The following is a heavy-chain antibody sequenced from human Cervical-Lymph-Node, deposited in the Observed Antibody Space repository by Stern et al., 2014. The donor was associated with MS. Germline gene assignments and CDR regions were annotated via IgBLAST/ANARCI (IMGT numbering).Heavy chain of an antibody. D-gene: IGHD2-2*02. CDR2: VIPIFGTV. J-gene: IGHJ6*02. CDR1: GGTFSSHA. V-gene: IGHV1-69*01. Sequence: VQLVESGAEVKKPGSSVKVSCQTSGGTFSSHAINWVRQAPGQGLEWMGGVIPIFGTVDYAQKFQGRFTITADESTNTAYMELSSLRSEDTAVYYCARDQIPYYYYGMDVWGQGTTVTVSS. CDR3: ARDQIPYYYYGMDV.